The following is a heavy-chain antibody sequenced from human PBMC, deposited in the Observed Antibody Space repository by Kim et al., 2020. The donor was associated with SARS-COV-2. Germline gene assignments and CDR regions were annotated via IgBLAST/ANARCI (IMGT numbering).Heavy chain of an antibody. D-gene: IGHD6-13*01. CDR2: IIPIFGTA. Sequence: SVKVSCKASGGTFSSYAISWVRQAPGQGLEWMGGIIPIFGTANYAQKFQGRVTITADESTSTAYMELSSLRSEDTAVYYCARDLFSTFSPSYSSSNNWFDPWGQGTLVTVSS. CDR1: GGTFSSYA. V-gene: IGHV1-69*13. CDR3: ARDLFSTFSPSYSSSNNWFDP. J-gene: IGHJ5*02.